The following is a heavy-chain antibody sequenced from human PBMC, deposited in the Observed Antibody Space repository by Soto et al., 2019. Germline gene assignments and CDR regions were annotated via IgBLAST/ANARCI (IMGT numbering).Heavy chain of an antibody. CDR2: IYYSGST. Sequence: TLPLTCASSGGSISGYYSGWVRQPTGKGLEWIGYIYYSGSTNYNPSLKSRVTISVDTSKNQFSLKLSSVTAADTAVYYCARDRSWFGELFRAYYYYGMDVWGQGTTVTVSS. J-gene: IGHJ6*02. CDR1: GGSISGYY. V-gene: IGHV4-59*01. D-gene: IGHD3-10*01. CDR3: ARDRSWFGELFRAYYYYGMDV.